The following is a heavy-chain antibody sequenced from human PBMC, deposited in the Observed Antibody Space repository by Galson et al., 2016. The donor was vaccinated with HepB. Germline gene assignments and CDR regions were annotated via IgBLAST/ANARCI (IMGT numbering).Heavy chain of an antibody. J-gene: IGHJ4*02. CDR3: AKEMAEVGKPFFDY. V-gene: IGHV3-23*01. D-gene: IGHD5-24*01. Sequence: SLRLSCAAPGFKFSSFAMSWVRQAPEKGPEWVSGVRENGGTFYADSVKGRFTISRDNSKNTLYLQMNSLRAEDTAIYYCAKEMAEVGKPFFDYWGPGTQIIVSS. CDR1: GFKFSSFA. CDR2: VRENGGT.